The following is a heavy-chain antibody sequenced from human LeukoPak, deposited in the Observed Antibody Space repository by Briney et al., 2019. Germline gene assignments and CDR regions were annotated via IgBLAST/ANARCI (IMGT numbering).Heavy chain of an antibody. CDR2: LSYDGSTE. Sequence: GGSLRLSRAASGLTFRSSAMHWVRQAPGKGLQWVALLSYDGSTEYHADSVKGRFTISRDTSKNTLYLQMNSLRAEDTAVYYCARALWVGGYFDYWGQGTRVTVSS. D-gene: IGHD3-10*01. V-gene: IGHV3-30*04. J-gene: IGHJ4*02. CDR1: GLTFRSSA. CDR3: ARALWVGGYFDY.